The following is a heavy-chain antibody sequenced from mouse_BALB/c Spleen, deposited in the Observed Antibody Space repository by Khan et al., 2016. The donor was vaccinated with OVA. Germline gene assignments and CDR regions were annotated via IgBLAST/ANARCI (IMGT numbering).Heavy chain of an antibody. CDR2: MIYTGYT. CDR3: ARSTYRYAFAY. CDR1: GDSITSGY. D-gene: IGHD2-14*01. J-gene: IGHJ3*01. Sequence: EVQLQESGPSLVKPSQTLSLTCSVTGDSITSGYWSWIRKCPGNKLEYMGYMIYTGYTDYNLSLKRRLAITRHTSKNQYYMQLNSVTTEDTATYYCARSTYRYAFAYWGQGTLVTVSA. V-gene: IGHV3-8*02.